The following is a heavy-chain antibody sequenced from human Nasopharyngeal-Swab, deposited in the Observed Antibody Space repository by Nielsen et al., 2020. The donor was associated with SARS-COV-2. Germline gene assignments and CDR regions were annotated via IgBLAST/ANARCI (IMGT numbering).Heavy chain of an antibody. V-gene: IGHV4-31*03. D-gene: IGHD6-25*01. CDR1: GDPISSGAYY. CDR2: IYYSGST. CDR3: ARGVFVAAADSFDY. Sequence: SETLSLTCIVSGDPISSGAYYWNWIRQHPGQGLEWIGYIYYSGSTVNNPSLKSRVTMSVDTSKNEFSLKLTSVTAADTAVYFCARGVFVAAADSFDYWGQGTLVTVSS. J-gene: IGHJ4*02.